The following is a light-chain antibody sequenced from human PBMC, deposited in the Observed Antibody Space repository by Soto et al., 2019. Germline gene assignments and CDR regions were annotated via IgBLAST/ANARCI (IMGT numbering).Light chain of an antibody. CDR3: QQRRT. V-gene: IGKV3-11*01. CDR2: DAS. J-gene: IGKJ1*01. CDR1: QSVSSY. Sequence: EIVLTQSPATLSLSPGERATLSCRASQSVSSYLAWYQQKPGQAPRLLIYDASNRATGIPARFSGSGSGTVFTLTISSLEPEDFAVYYCQQRRTFGQGTKVDIK.